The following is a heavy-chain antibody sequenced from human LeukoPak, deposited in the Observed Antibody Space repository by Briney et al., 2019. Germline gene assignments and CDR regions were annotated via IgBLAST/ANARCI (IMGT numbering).Heavy chain of an antibody. V-gene: IGHV3-30*04. CDR2: ISYDGSNK. D-gene: IGHD3-22*01. J-gene: IGHJ4*02. CDR3: ARGLDYYDSSGSY. CDR1: GFTFNKYA. Sequence: PGGSLRLSCAASGFTFNKYAMSWVRQAPGMGLEWVAVISYDGSNKYYADSVKDRFTISRDNSKNTLYLQMNSLRAEDTAVYYCARGLDYYDSSGSYWGQGTLVTVSS.